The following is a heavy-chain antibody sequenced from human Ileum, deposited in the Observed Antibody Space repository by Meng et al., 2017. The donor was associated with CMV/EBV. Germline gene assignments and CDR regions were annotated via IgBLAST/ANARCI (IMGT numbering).Heavy chain of an antibody. CDR1: GGTFSSYA. J-gene: IGHJ6*02. CDR2: IIPIFGTA. CDR3: ARGVVGAIYYYGMDV. V-gene: IGHV1-69*05. D-gene: IGHD1-26*01. Sequence: SGGTFSSYAISWVRQAPGQGLEWMGGIIPIFGTANYAQKFQGRVTITTDESTSTAYMELSSLRSEDTAVYYCARGVVGAIYYYGMDVWGQGTMVTVSS.